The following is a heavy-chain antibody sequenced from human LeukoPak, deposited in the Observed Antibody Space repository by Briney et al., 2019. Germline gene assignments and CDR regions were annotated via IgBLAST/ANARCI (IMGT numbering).Heavy chain of an antibody. Sequence: GESLKISCKGSGYSFTTYWIGWVRQMPGKGLEWMGIIHPDDSDTRYSPSFQGQVTISVDKSINTAYLQWSSLKASDTAMYYCARDPSYDGGWFDPWGQGTLVTVSS. V-gene: IGHV5-51*01. CDR2: IHPDDSDT. D-gene: IGHD3-3*01. CDR1: GYSFTTYW. CDR3: ARDPSYDGGWFDP. J-gene: IGHJ5*02.